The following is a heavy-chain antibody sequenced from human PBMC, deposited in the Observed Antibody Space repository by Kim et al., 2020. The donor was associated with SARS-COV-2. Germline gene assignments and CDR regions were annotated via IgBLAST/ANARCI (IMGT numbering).Heavy chain of an antibody. Sequence: GSTIYYADSVKGRFTISRDNAKNSLYLQMNSLRAEDTAVYYCARVYGVDVWGQGTTVTVSS. CDR2: GSTI. CDR3: ARVYGVDV. J-gene: IGHJ6*02. V-gene: IGHV3-11*01.